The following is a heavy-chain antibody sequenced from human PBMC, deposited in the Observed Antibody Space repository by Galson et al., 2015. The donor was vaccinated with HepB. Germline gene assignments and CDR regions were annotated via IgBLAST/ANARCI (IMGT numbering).Heavy chain of an antibody. D-gene: IGHD6-6*01. CDR3: ALFPKRIAARLDYGDY. CDR1: GFTFSSYA. CDR2: ISGSGGST. Sequence: SLRLSCAASGFTFSSYAMSWVRQAPGKGLEWVSAISGSGGSTYYADSVKGRFTISRDNSKNTPYLQMNSLRAEDTAVYYCALFPKRIAARLDYGDYWGQGTLVTVSS. V-gene: IGHV3-23*01. J-gene: IGHJ4*02.